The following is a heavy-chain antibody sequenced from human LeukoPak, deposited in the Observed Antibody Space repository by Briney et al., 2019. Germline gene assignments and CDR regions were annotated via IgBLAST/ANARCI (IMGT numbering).Heavy chain of an antibody. CDR1: GYTFTSYY. CDR3: ARDAPSIAAAGGFDP. V-gene: IGHV1-46*01. D-gene: IGHD6-13*01. CDR2: INPSGGST. Sequence: ASVKVSCKASGYTFTSYYMHWVRQAPGQGLEWMGIINPSGGSTSYAQKFQGRVTMTRDMSTSTVYMELSSLRSEDTAVYYCARDAPSIAAAGGFDPWGQGTLVTVSS. J-gene: IGHJ5*02.